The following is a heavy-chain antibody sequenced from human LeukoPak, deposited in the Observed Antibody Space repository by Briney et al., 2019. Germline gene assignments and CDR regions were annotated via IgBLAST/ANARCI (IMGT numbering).Heavy chain of an antibody. Sequence: GGSLRLPCEASGFALSSYGMHWVGQTPGKRLEWVAVIWHDGSNKHYRDSVKGRFTITRDNSLNILFLQMDSLRADDTAVYYCARIIINSGYSYGIDFWGQGTLVTVSS. CDR1: GFALSSYG. CDR3: ARIIINSGYSYGIDF. J-gene: IGHJ4*02. D-gene: IGHD5-18*01. V-gene: IGHV3-33*01. CDR2: IWHDGSNK.